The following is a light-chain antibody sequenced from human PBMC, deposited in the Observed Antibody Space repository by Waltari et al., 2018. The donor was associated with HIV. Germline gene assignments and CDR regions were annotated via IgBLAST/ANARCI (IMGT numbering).Light chain of an antibody. CDR1: GGSITSNY. J-gene: IGLJ3*02. Sequence: NFMLTHPHSVPASPGKTVTISCPRPGGSITSNYVQWYQRRPGGSPTTVIYEDDQRPSGVPGRFSGSIDSSSNSASLTISGLKPEDEADYYCQSSDRNNQVFGGGTKLTVL. V-gene: IGLV6-57*01. CDR2: EDD. CDR3: QSSDRNNQV.